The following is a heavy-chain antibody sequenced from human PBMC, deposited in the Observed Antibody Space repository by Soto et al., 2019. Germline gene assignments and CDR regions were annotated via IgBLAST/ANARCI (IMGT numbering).Heavy chain of an antibody. D-gene: IGHD3-10*01. J-gene: IGHJ4*02. Sequence: EVQLLESGGGLVQPGGSLRLSCAASGFSFSSYAMSWVRQAPGKGLVWVSAISGGGGSTYYADSVKGRFTISRDNSKNTLYLQMNSPRAEDTAVYYCAKRGSGSYYTYWGQGTLVTVSS. V-gene: IGHV3-23*01. CDR3: AKRGSGSYYTY. CDR2: ISGGGGST. CDR1: GFSFSSYA.